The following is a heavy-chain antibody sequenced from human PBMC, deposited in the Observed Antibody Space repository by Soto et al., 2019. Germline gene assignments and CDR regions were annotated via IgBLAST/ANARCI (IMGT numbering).Heavy chain of an antibody. CDR3: ARDSSGWLTNDGMDV. CDR1: GFTFSSYE. D-gene: IGHD6-19*01. CDR2: ISSSGSTI. V-gene: IGHV3-48*03. Sequence: GSLRLSCAASGFTFSSYEMNWVRQAPGKGLEWVSYISSSGSTIYYADSVKGRFTISRDNAKNSLYLQMNSLRAEDTAVYCCARDSSGWLTNDGMDVWGQGTTVTVSS. J-gene: IGHJ6*02.